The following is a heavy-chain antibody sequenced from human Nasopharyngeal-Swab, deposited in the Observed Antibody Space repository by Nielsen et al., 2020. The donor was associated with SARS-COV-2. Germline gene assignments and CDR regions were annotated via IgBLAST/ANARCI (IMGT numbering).Heavy chain of an antibody. J-gene: IGHJ3*01. CDR2: IHYTGNT. D-gene: IGHD3-16*02. CDR1: GGSISSGGYF. V-gene: IGHV4-31*03. Sequence: LRLSCIVSGGSISSGGYFWSWIRQHPGKGLEWIGYIHYTGNTYYNPSLESRLTISLDTSQNQFSLRLSSVTAADTAVYYCAREVIEQAVSDAFDFWGQGTRVT. CDR3: AREVIEQAVSDAFDF.